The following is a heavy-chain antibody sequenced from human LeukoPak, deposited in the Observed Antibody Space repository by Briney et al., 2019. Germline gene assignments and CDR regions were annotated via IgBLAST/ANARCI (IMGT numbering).Heavy chain of an antibody. D-gene: IGHD3-10*01. CDR3: ARDHSSAKGDY. CDR1: GFTFSSYG. J-gene: IGHJ4*02. CDR2: IIYDGSNK. V-gene: IGHV3-30*03. Sequence: GRSLRLSCAASGFTFSSYGMHWVRQAPGKGLEWVAVIIYDGSNKYYTDSVKGRFTISRDNAKNTLYLQMNFLRADDTAVYYCARDHSSAKGDYWGQGTLVTVSS.